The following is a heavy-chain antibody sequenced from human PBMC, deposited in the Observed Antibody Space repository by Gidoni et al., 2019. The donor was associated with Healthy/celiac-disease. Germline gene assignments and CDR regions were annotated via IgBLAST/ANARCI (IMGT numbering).Heavy chain of an antibody. Sequence: QVQLVQSGAEVKKPGSSVKVSCKASGGTFSSYALSWVRQAPGQGLEWMGGIIPIFGTANYAQKFQGRVTITADESTSTAYMELSSLRSEDTAVYYCARDQAPDYYDSSGSAFDIWGQETMVTVSS. CDR1: GGTFSSYA. CDR2: IIPIFGTA. CDR3: ARDQAPDYYDSSGSAFDI. V-gene: IGHV1-69*01. D-gene: IGHD3-22*01. J-gene: IGHJ3*02.